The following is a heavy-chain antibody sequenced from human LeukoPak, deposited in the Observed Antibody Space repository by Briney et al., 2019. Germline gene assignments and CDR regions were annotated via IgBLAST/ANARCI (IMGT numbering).Heavy chain of an antibody. J-gene: IGHJ4*02. CDR3: AKDDLWFGELFEPSPDY. CDR2: ISGSGGST. D-gene: IGHD3-10*01. Sequence: GGSLRLSCAASGFTFSSYAMSWVRQAPGKGLEWVSAISGSGGSTYYADSVKGRFTISRDNSKNTLYLQMNSLRAEDTAVYYCAKDDLWFGELFEPSPDYWGQGTLVTVSS. V-gene: IGHV3-23*01. CDR1: GFTFSSYA.